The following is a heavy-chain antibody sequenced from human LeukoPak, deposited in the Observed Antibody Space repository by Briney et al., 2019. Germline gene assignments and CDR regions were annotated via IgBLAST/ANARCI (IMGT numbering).Heavy chain of an antibody. CDR1: GFTVSSNY. Sequence: GGSLRLSSAASGFTVSSNYMSWVRQAPGKGLEWVSVIYSGGSTYYADSVKGRFTISRGNSKNTLYLQMNSLRAEDTAVYYCAKSIAARRWYFDYWGQGTLVTVSS. D-gene: IGHD6-6*01. J-gene: IGHJ4*02. CDR3: AKSIAARRWYFDY. CDR2: IYSGGST. V-gene: IGHV3-53*01.